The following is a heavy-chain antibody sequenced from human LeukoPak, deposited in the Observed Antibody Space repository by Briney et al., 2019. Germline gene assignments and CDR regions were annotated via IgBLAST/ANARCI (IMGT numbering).Heavy chain of an antibody. CDR3: AHRPLGFISGWDNCYFDT. Sequence: SGPTLVNPTQTLTLTCTFSGFSLSTSGVGVGWVRQPPGKALEWLVVIYWDNDRRYSPSLKNRLTITKDTSKNQVVLTMTDMDPGDTATYYCAHRPLGFISGWDNCYFDTWAPGTLVTVSS. D-gene: IGHD6-19*01. CDR1: GFSLSTSGVG. CDR2: IYWDNDR. V-gene: IGHV2-5*02. J-gene: IGHJ4*03.